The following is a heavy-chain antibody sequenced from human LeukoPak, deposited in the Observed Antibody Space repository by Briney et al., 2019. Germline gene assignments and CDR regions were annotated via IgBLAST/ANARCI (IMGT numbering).Heavy chain of an antibody. D-gene: IGHD6-19*01. J-gene: IGHJ1*01. V-gene: IGHV1-69*02. CDR1: GGTFSRYS. CDR3: AMRTIAVAGSAEYFQH. CDR2: IIPILAVT. Sequence: SVKVSCKASGGTFSRYSISWVRQAPGQGLEWMGRIIPILAVTNYAQNFQGRVTISADKSTSTAYMELSSLRSEDTAVYYCAMRTIAVAGSAEYFQHWGRGTLVTVSS.